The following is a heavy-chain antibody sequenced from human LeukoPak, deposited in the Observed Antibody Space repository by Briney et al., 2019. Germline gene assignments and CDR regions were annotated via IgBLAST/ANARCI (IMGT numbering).Heavy chain of an antibody. CDR3: ARHGVPAGTVRYNWFDP. J-gene: IGHJ5*02. D-gene: IGHD6-13*01. V-gene: IGHV4-59*08. CDR2: IYYSGST. CDR1: GGSISSYY. Sequence: PSETLSLTCTVSGGSISSYYWSWIRQPPGKGLEWIGYIYYSGSTNYNPSLKSRVTISVDTSKNQFSLKLSSVTAADTAVYYCARHGVPAGTVRYNWFDPWGQGTLVTVSS.